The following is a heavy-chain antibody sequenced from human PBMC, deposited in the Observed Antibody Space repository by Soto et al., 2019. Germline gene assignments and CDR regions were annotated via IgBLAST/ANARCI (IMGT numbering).Heavy chain of an antibody. Sequence: QVHLVQSGTEVKKPGSSVKVSCKASGGTFSSSGFSWVRQAPGQGLEWMGMIVPSLDTTNYAQKFQARVTITADEVTSTANMELRSLGSEDTAVYYCARWPQPRYTADPYAVDVWGQGTRVIVSS. J-gene: IGHJ6*02. D-gene: IGHD3-16*02. V-gene: IGHV1-69*11. CDR1: GGTFSSSG. CDR3: ARWPQPRYTADPYAVDV. CDR2: IVPSLDTT.